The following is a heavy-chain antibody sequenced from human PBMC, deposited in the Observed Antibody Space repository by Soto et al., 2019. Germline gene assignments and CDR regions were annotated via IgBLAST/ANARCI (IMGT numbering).Heavy chain of an antibody. Sequence: QVQLVESGGGVVQPGTSLRLSCAASGFTFSTYGMHWVRQAPGKGLEWVALISYDESHKYYSHSVNGRFTISRDNSKNTVYLQMNSLKPEDTAVYYCAKDRPGGFVGVVAATPDFWGQGTLVTVSS. D-gene: IGHD2-15*01. J-gene: IGHJ4*02. CDR1: GFTFSTYG. CDR2: ISYDESHK. V-gene: IGHV3-30*18. CDR3: AKDRPGGFVGVVAATPDF.